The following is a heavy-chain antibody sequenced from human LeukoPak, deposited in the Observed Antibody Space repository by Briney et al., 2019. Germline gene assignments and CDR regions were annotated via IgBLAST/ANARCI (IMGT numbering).Heavy chain of an antibody. CDR3: GRETDFGVVTN. Sequence: SQTLSLTCAISGDSVSSNGASWNWIRQSPSRGLEWLGRAYYRSQQWHSDYAPSVKGRITLNPDTSKNQFSLRLNSVTPEDTAVYYCGRETDFGVVTNWGQGTLVTVPS. V-gene: IGHV6-1*01. J-gene: IGHJ4*02. D-gene: IGHD3-3*01. CDR2: AYYRSQQWHS. CDR1: GDSVSSNGAS.